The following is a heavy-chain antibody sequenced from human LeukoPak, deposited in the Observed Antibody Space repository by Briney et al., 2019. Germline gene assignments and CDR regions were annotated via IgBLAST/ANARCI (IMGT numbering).Heavy chain of an antibody. CDR1: GGTFSSYT. CDR2: IIPILGIA. CDR3: ARDKRFAGGGDY. Sequence: SVKVSCKAPGGTFSSYTISWVRQAPGQGLEWMGRIIPILGIANYAQKFQGRVTITADKSTSTAYMELSSLRSEDTAVYYCARDKRFAGGGDYWGQGTLVTVSS. D-gene: IGHD2-21*01. J-gene: IGHJ4*02. V-gene: IGHV1-69*04.